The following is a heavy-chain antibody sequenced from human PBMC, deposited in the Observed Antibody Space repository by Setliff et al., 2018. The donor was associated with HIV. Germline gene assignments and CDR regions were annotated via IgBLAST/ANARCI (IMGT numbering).Heavy chain of an antibody. CDR1: GYTFINYD. J-gene: IGHJ6*03. V-gene: IGHV1-18*01. D-gene: IGHD3-3*01. CDR3: ARQFLDWSNDYYSRYYMDV. CDR2: ISAYNGNT. Sequence: GPVKVSCKASGYTFINYDINWVRQATGQGLEWMGWISAYNGNTRYAQRLQGRVTMTTDTSTRTAYMELRSLRSDDTAVYYCARQFLDWSNDYYSRYYMDVWGKGTTVTVSS.